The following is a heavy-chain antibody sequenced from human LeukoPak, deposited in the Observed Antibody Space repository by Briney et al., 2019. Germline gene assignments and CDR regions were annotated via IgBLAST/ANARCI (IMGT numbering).Heavy chain of an antibody. CDR2: IYYSGST. CDR3: ARVHSSSWYIDY. J-gene: IGHJ4*02. D-gene: IGHD6-13*01. V-gene: IGHV4-59*08. Sequence: KPSETLSLTCTVSGGSISSYYWSWIRQPPGKGLEWIGYIYYSGSTNYNPSLKRRLIISVDTSKNQFSLKLSSGTAADTAVDYCARVHSSSWYIDYWGQGTLVTVS. CDR1: GGSISSYY.